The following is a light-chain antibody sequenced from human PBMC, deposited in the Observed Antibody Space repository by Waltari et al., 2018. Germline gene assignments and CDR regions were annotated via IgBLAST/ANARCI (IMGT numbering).Light chain of an antibody. CDR1: QSLLHSNGNTY. CDR3: MRALQTPYS. Sequence: DIVMTQTPLSLPVTPGEPASISCRSSQSLLHSNGNTYLYWYLQKPGQPPRLLIYRVSNRFSGVPDRFSGSGSGTDFTLKISRVEAEDVGVYYCMRALQTPYSFGQGTKVEIK. J-gene: IGKJ2*03. V-gene: IGKV2-29*02. CDR2: RVS.